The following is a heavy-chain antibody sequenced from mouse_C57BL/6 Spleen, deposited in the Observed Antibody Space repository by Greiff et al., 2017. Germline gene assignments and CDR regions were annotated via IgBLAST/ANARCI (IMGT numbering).Heavy chain of an antibody. CDR2: ISSGSSTI. V-gene: IGHV5-17*01. J-gene: IGHJ1*03. Sequence: EVMLVESGGGLVKPGGSLKLSCAASGFTFSDYGMHWVRQAPEKGLEWVAYISSGSSTIYYADTVKGRFTISRDNAKNTLFLQMTSLRSEDTAMYYCARDFDYDGYWYFDVWGTGTTVTVSS. D-gene: IGHD2-4*01. CDR3: ARDFDYDGYWYFDV. CDR1: GFTFSDYG.